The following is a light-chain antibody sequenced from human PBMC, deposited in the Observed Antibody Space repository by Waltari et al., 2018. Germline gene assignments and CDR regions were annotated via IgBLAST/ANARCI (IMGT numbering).Light chain of an antibody. J-gene: IGLJ2*01. CDR1: QLGVTY. V-gene: IGLV3-1*01. CDR2: QDT. CDR3: QAWDINTVV. Sequence: SFDLTQPPSVSVSPGQTASITCSADQLGVTYTCWYQQKPGQSPVLVIFQDTKRPPGIPDRFSGSNSGNTATLTISGTQALDEADYYCQAWDINTVVFGGGTKLTVL.